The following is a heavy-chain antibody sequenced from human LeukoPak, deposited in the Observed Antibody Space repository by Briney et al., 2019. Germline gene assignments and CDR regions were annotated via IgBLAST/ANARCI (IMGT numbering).Heavy chain of an antibody. CDR3: AREGSFWFDWLGGYYFDY. CDR1: GYTFTSYG. D-gene: IGHD3-9*01. J-gene: IGHJ4*02. CDR2: ISAYNGNT. V-gene: IGHV1-18*04. Sequence: ASVKVSCKASGYTFTSYGNSWVRQAPGQGLEWMGWISAYNGNTNYAQKLQGRVTMTTDTSTSTAYMELRSLRSDDTAVYYCAREGSFWFDWLGGYYFDYWGQGTLVTVSS.